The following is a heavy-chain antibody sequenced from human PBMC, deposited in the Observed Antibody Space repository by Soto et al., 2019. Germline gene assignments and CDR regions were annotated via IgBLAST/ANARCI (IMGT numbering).Heavy chain of an antibody. V-gene: IGHV1-69*13. CDR3: ARGVDRKYYDSSGYYPK. CDR1: GGTFSSYA. D-gene: IGHD3-22*01. Sequence: SVKVSCKASGGTFSSYAISWVRQAPGQGLEWMGGIIPIFGTANYAQKFQGRVTITADESTSTAYMELSSLRSEDTAVYYCARGVDRKYYDSSGYYPKWGQGTLVTAPQ. CDR2: IIPIFGTA. J-gene: IGHJ4*02.